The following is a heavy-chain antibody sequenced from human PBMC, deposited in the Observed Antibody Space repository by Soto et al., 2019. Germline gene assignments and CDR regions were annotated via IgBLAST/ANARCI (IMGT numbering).Heavy chain of an antibody. CDR3: ARDPPLSVLVVVATDDF. CDR1: GFTFTNHN. V-gene: IGHV3-21*01. J-gene: IGHJ4*02. D-gene: IGHD2-21*01. CDR2: ISSSSSFR. Sequence: GGSLRLSCAGSGFTFTNHNMNWVRQAPGKGLEWVSSISSSSSFRNYADSVKGRFSISRDNDKNLVYLQMDSLRAEDTAVYYCARDPPLSVLVVVATDDFWGQGTLVTVSS.